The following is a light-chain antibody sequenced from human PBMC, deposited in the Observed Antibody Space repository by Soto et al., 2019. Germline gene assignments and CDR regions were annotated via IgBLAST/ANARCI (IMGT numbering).Light chain of an antibody. J-gene: IGLJ1*01. CDR2: EVN. Sequence: QSVLTQPASVSGSPGQSITISCTGTSSDVGGYNYVSWYQQHPGKAPKLMIYEVNNRPSGVSNRFSGSKSGNTASLTISGLQAEDEADYYCSSYTNSSTLCVFGTGTKVPS. CDR3: SSYTNSSTLCV. V-gene: IGLV2-14*01. CDR1: SSDVGGYNY.